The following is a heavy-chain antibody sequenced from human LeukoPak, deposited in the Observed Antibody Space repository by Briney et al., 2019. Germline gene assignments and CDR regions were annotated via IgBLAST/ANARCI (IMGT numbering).Heavy chain of an antibody. CDR1: GFTFSSYW. CDR2: IKQDGSEK. D-gene: IGHD2-2*01. V-gene: IGHV3-7*01. CDR3: ARVREDIVVVPAVSSLDY. Sequence: PGRPLRLSCAASGFTFSSYWMSWVRQAPGKGLGWVANIKQDGSEKYYVDSVKGRFTISRDNGKNSLYLQMKSLRAEDTAVYYCARVREDIVVVPAVSSLDYWGQGTLVTVSS. J-gene: IGHJ4*02.